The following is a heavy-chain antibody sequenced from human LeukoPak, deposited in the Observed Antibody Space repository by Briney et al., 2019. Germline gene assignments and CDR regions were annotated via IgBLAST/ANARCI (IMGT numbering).Heavy chain of an antibody. CDR2: ISSSSSTI. CDR1: GFTFSSYS. D-gene: IGHD4-17*01. CDR3: ARDRGTTVTSLFDY. Sequence: RGSLRLSCAASGFTFSSYSMNWVRQAPGKGLEWASYISSSSSTIYYADSVKGRFTISRDNAKNSLYLQMNSLRAEDTAVYYCARDRGTTVTSLFDYWGQGTLVTVSS. J-gene: IGHJ4*02. V-gene: IGHV3-48*01.